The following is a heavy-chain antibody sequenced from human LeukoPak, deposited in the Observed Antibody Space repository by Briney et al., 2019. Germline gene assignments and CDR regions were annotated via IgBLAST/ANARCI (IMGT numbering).Heavy chain of an antibody. CDR3: AKEYYGSGSYYDY. CDR1: GFTFSSYG. D-gene: IGHD3-10*01. CDR2: IRYDGSNK. J-gene: IGHJ4*02. V-gene: IGHV3-30*02. Sequence: PGGSLRLSCAASGFTFSSYGMHWVRQAPGKGLEWVAFIRYDGSNKYYADSVKGRFTISRDNSKNTLYLEMNSLRAEDTGVYYCAKEYYGSGSYYDYWGQGTLVTVSS.